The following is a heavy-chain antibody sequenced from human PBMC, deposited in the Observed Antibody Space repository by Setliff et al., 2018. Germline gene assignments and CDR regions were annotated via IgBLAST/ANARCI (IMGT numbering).Heavy chain of an antibody. D-gene: IGHD6-19*01. J-gene: IGHJ4*02. CDR2: VHFTGST. CDR3: ARKVEQWLTPHFDQ. Sequence: PSETLSLTCRVSGGSISSGSDYWTWIRQPPGKGLEWIGYVHFTGSTNYNPSLKSRVTMSADVSKNQFSLKLSSVTAADTAVYYCARKVEQWLTPHFDQWGQGALVTVSS. CDR1: GGSISSGSDY. V-gene: IGHV4-61*01.